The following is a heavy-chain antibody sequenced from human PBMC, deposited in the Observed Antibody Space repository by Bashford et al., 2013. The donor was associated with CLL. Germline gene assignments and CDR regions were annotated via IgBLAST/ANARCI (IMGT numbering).Heavy chain of an antibody. CDR2: VYPADSGT. J-gene: IGHJ3*02. Sequence: ESLKISCKGSGYSFSTYWIAWVRQMPGRGLEWMGIVYPADSGTRFSPSFQGQVTISADKSINTAYLQWSSLKASDTAMYYCAVSMACTTSACWDAFDIWGQGTMVTVSS. V-gene: IGHV5-51*01. CDR1: GYSFSTYW. D-gene: IGHD2/OR15-2a*01. CDR3: AVSMACTTSACWDAFDI.